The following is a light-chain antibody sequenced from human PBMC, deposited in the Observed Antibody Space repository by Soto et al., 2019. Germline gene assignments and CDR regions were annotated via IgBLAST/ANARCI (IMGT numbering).Light chain of an antibody. J-gene: IGKJ5*01. CDR2: AAS. CDR1: QGISNF. CDR3: QKYSSVIT. V-gene: IGKV1-27*01. Sequence: DIQMTQSPSSLSTSVGDRVTITCRASQGISNFLAWYKQKPGKFPKLLISAASTLQSGVPSRFSGSGSGKDLTLTITSLQPEDVATYYCQKYSSVITFGQGTRLEIK.